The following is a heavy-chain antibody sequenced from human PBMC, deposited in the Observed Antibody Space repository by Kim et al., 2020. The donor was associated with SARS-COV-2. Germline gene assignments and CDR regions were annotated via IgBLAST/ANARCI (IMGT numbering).Heavy chain of an antibody. CDR1: GGSFSGYY. CDR2: INHSGST. D-gene: IGHD2-2*01. J-gene: IGHJ3*02. Sequence: SETLSLTCAVYGGSFSGYYWSWIRQPPGKGLEWIGEINHSGSTNYNPSLKSRVTISVDTSKNQFSLKLSSVTTADTAVYYCARWSAVVVPAASVGNAFDIWGQGTMVTVSS. V-gene: IGHV4-34*01. CDR3: ARWSAVVVPAASVGNAFDI.